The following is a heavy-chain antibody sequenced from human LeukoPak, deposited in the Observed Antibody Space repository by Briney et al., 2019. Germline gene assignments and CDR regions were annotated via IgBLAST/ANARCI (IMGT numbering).Heavy chain of an antibody. CDR3: ARGGSYRSFDY. CDR2: IYYSGST. Sequence: SETLSLTCTVSGGSISSYYWSWIRQPPGKGLEWIGYIYYSGSTNYNPSLKSRVTISVDTSKNQFYLRLSSVTAADTAVYYCARGGSYRSFDYWGQGTLVTVSS. J-gene: IGHJ4*02. V-gene: IGHV4-59*01. CDR1: GGSISSYY. D-gene: IGHD3-16*02.